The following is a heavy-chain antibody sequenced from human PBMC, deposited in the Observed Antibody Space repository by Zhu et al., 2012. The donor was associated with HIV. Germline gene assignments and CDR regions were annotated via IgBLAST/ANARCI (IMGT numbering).Heavy chain of an antibody. CDR2: IYHSGST. Sequence: QVQLQESGPGLVKPSETLSLTCAVSGYSISSGYYWGWIRQPPGKGLEWIGSIYHSGSTYYNPSLKSRVTISVDTSKNQFSLKLSSVTAADTAAYYCTRALVGVTGLDYWGQGTLGHPSP. D-gene: IGHD2-2*01. J-gene: IGHJ4*02. CDR1: GYSISSGYY. V-gene: IGHV4-38-2*01. CDR3: TRALVGVTGLDY.